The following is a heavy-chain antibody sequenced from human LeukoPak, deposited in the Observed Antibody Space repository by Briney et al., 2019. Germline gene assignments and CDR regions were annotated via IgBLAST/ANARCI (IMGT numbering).Heavy chain of an antibody. CDR1: GFTFSSYW. CDR3: ARTGRYGDYSHYYYYYGMDV. D-gene: IGHD4-17*01. J-gene: IGHJ6*02. CDR2: INSDGSST. V-gene: IGHV3-74*01. Sequence: GGSLRLSCAASGFTFSSYWMHWVRQAPGKGLVWVSRINSDGSSTSYADSVKGRFTISRDNAKNTLYLQMNSLRAEDTAVYYCARTGRYGDYSHYYYYYGMDVWGQGTTVTVSS.